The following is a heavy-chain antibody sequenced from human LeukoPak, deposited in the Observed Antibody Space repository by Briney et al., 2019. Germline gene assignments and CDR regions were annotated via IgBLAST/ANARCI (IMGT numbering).Heavy chain of an antibody. J-gene: IGHJ6*02. CDR2: IYYSGST. Sequence: SETLSLTCTVSVGSISSYYWSWIRQPPGKGLEWIGYIYYSGSTNYNPSLKSRVTISVDTSKNQFSLKLSSVTAADTAVYYCAISGRLYGMDVWGQGTTVTVSS. D-gene: IGHD6-25*01. CDR3: AISGRLYGMDV. V-gene: IGHV4-59*01. CDR1: VGSISSYY.